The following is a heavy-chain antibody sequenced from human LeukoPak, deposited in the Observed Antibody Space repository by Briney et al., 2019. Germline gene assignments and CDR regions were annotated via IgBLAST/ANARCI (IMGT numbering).Heavy chain of an antibody. CDR2: IRYDGSSK. D-gene: IGHD3-10*01. CDR1: GFTFSNYA. V-gene: IGHV3-30*02. Sequence: GGSLRLSCAASGFTFSNYAMHWVRQAPGKGLEWLAYIRYDGSSKYYADFVKGRFTISRDYSKSTLYLHMNSLRAEDTAVYYCARDQAGSGHYADYWGQGTLVTVSS. J-gene: IGHJ4*02. CDR3: ARDQAGSGHYADY.